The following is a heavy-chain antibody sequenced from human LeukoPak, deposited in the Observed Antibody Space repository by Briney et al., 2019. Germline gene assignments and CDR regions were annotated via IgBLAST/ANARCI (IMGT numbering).Heavy chain of an antibody. Sequence: ESGPALVKPTQTLTLTCTFSGFSRSTSSICVGWIRQPPGKAMEWLARIDWDDDKYYSSSLKTRLTISKDTSKNQVVLTLTNMDPVDTATYYCARIRSGSYSMDYWGQGTLVIVSS. V-gene: IGHV2-70*11. CDR1: GFSRSTSSIC. J-gene: IGHJ4*02. CDR2: IDWDDDK. CDR3: ARIRSGSYSMDY. D-gene: IGHD3-10*01.